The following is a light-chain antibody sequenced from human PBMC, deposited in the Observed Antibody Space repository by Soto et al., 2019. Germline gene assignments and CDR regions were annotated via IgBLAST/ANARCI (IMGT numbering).Light chain of an antibody. J-gene: IGLJ3*02. CDR1: SSNIGSNT. CDR3: AACDDSLNGWV. V-gene: IGLV1-44*01. Sequence: QSVLTQPPSASGTPGQRVTISCSGSSSNIGSNTVNWYQQLPGTAPKLLIYSNNQRPSGVPDRFSGSKSGTSASLAISGLQSEDEADYYCAACDDSLNGWVFGGGTKLTAL. CDR2: SNN.